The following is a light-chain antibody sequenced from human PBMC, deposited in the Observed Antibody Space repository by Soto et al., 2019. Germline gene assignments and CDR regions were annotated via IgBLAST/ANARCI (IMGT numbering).Light chain of an antibody. Sequence: QSVLTQPTSVSGAPGQRVTISCTGSSSNIGAGYDVHWYQQLPGTAPKLLIYGNSNRPSGVPDRFSGSKSGTSASLAITGLQAEDEADYYCQSYDSSLDYVFGTGTKLTVL. CDR1: SSNIGAGYD. V-gene: IGLV1-40*01. CDR3: QSYDSSLDYV. CDR2: GNS. J-gene: IGLJ1*01.